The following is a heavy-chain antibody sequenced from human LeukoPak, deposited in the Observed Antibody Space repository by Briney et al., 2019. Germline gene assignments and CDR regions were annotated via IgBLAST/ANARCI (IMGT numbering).Heavy chain of an antibody. CDR3: ARDQGCNWSFDY. J-gene: IGHJ4*02. V-gene: IGHV1-18*01. D-gene: IGHD1-20*01. Sequence: ASVKVSCKASGYTFTSYGISWVRQAPGQGLEWMGWINTYNGNTNYALKLQGRVTMTTDTSTSTAYMELRSLRSDDTAVYYCARDQGCNWSFDYWGQGTLVTVSS. CDR2: INTYNGNT. CDR1: GYTFTSYG.